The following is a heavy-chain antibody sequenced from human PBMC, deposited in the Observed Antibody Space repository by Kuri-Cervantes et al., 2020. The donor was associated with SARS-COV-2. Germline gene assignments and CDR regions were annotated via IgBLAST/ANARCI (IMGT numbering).Heavy chain of an antibody. Sequence: GGSLRLSCAASGFTFSSYAMSWVRQAPGKGLEWVSAISGSGGSTYYTDSVKGRFTISRDNSKNTLYLQMNSRRAEDTAVSYCAKRTSTGEYSIPSGPLDYWGQGTLVTVSS. V-gene: IGHV3-23*01. CDR1: GFTFSSYA. CDR3: AKRTSTGEYSIPSGPLDY. CDR2: ISGSGGST. D-gene: IGHD6-6*01. J-gene: IGHJ4*02.